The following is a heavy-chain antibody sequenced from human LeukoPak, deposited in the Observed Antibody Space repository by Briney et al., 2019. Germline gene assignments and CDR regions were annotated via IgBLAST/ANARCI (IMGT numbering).Heavy chain of an antibody. CDR3: ARDKYSSGWYRVEYYFDY. Sequence: PGGSLRLSCAASGFTFSSYAMHWVRQAPGKGLEWVAVISYDGSNKYYADSVKGRFTISRDNSKNTLYLQMNSLRAEDTAVYYCARDKYSSGWYRVEYYFDYWGQGTLSPSPQ. V-gene: IGHV3-30*04. J-gene: IGHJ4*02. CDR1: GFTFSSYA. CDR2: ISYDGSNK. D-gene: IGHD6-19*01.